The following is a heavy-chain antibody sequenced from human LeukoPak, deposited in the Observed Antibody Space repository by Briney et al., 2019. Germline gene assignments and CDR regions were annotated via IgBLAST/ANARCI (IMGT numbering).Heavy chain of an antibody. V-gene: IGHV3-7*03. CDR2: INQDGSEK. CDR3: AKDWYNSLNYFDY. Sequence: GGSLRLSCAASGFTFSSYSMNWVRQAPGKGLEWVANINQDGSEKYYVDSVKGRFTISRDNSKSTLYLQMNSLRVDDTAVYYCAKDWYNSLNYFDYWGQGSLVTVSS. J-gene: IGHJ4*02. D-gene: IGHD1-1*01. CDR1: GFTFSSYS.